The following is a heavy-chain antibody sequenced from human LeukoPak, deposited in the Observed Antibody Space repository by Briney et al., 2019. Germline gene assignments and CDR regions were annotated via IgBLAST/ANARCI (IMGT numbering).Heavy chain of an antibody. D-gene: IGHD2-15*01. CDR1: GFTFSSYG. Sequence: GGSLRLSCAASGFTFSSYGMHWVRQAPGKGLEWVAVIWYDGSNKNYVDSVKGRFTISRDNSKNTLYLQMNSLRAEDTAVYYCARDSGYCSGGSCYYFDYWGQGTLVTVSS. J-gene: IGHJ4*02. CDR3: ARDSGYCSGGSCYYFDY. CDR2: IWYDGSNK. V-gene: IGHV3-33*01.